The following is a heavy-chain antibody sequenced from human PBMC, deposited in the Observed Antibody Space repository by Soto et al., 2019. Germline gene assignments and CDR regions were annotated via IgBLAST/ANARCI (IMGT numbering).Heavy chain of an antibody. CDR3: ARSNYGSGSYGYGMDV. D-gene: IGHD3-10*01. CDR1: GVSISNYS. CDR2: IYASGST. Sequence: SETLSLTCTVAGVSISNYSWSWIRPPAGKGLEWIGRIYASGSTNYNPSLKSRVTMSVDTSKNQFSLKVSSATAADTAVYYGARSNYGSGSYGYGMDVWGQGNTVT. J-gene: IGHJ6*02. V-gene: IGHV4-4*07.